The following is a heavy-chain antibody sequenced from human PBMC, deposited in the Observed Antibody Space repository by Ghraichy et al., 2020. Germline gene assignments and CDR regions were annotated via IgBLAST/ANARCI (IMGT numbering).Heavy chain of an antibody. V-gene: IGHV3-7*04. Sequence: GEYLNISCAASGFTFNNYYMTWVRQAPGKGLEWVANIKQDGSERYYVDSVKGRFTISRDNAKDSVYLQMSSLRAEDTAVYFCGRGGYLYGSNPVDYWGQGTQVTVSS. CDR3: GRGGYLYGSNPVDY. J-gene: IGHJ4*02. CDR2: IKQDGSER. CDR1: GFTFNNYY. D-gene: IGHD5-18*01.